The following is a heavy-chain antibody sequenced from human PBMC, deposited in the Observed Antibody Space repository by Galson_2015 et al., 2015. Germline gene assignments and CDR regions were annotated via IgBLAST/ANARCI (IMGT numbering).Heavy chain of an antibody. D-gene: IGHD2-2*01. Sequence: SLRLSCADSGFTFSSDTMNWVRQAPGKGLEWLSHISTSGSTMYYADSVKGRFTISRDNAKNSLYLQMNSLRDEDKAIYYCVRGGPASKCGLDYWGQGTLVTVSS. V-gene: IGHV3-48*02. J-gene: IGHJ4*01. CDR1: GFTFSSDT. CDR3: VRGGPASKCGLDY. CDR2: ISTSGSTM.